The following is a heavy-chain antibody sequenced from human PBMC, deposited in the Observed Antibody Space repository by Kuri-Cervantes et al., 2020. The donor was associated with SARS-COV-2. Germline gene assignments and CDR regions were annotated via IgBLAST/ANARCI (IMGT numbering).Heavy chain of an antibody. CDR3: AKDIDTASVVVPAAINFDY. CDR2: ISWNSGSI. Sequence: GGSLRLSCAASGFTFDDYAMHWVRQAPGKGLEWVSGISWNSGSIGYADSVKGRFTISRDNAKNSLCLQMNSLRAEDTALYYCAKDIDTASVVVPAAINFDYWGQGTLVTVSS. V-gene: IGHV3-9*01. CDR1: GFTFDDYA. D-gene: IGHD2-2*02. J-gene: IGHJ4*02.